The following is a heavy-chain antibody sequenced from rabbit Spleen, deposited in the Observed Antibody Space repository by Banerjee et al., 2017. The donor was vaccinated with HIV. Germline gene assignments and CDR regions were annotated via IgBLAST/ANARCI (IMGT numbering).Heavy chain of an antibody. D-gene: IGHD6-1*01. CDR2: INTITGKA. J-gene: IGHJ4*01. CDR3: SREVLYAAYAGFGDATIYYFDL. Sequence: QERLVESGGGLVRPEGSLKLSCTASGFSFSNKAVMCWVHQAPGKGLEWIACINTITGKAVYASWAKGRFTFSKTSSTTVTLQMTSLTAADTATYFCSREVLYAAYAGFGDATIYYFDLWGPGTLVTVS. V-gene: IGHV1S45*01. CDR1: GFSFSNKAV.